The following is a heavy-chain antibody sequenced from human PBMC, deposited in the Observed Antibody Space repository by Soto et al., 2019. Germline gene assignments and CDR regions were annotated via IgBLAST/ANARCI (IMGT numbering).Heavy chain of an antibody. CDR3: ARDRGWTAMVGGVDY. CDR1: GYTFTSYG. V-gene: IGHV1-18*01. CDR2: ISAYNGNT. D-gene: IGHD5-18*01. Sequence: QVQLVQSGAEVKKPGASVKVSCKASGYTFTSYGISWVRQAPGQGLEWMGWISAYNGNTNYAQKLQGRVTMTTDTSTSTADMELRSLRSDDTAVYYCARDRGWTAMVGGVDYWGQGTLVTVSS. J-gene: IGHJ4*02.